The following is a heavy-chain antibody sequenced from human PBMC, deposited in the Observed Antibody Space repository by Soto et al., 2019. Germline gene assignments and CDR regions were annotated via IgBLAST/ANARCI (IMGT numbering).Heavy chain of an antibody. V-gene: IGHV1-69*13. D-gene: IGHD1-26*01. Sequence: ASVKVSCKASGGTFSSYAISWVRQAPGQGLEWMGGIIPIFGTANYAQKFQGRVTITADESTSTAYMELSSLRSEDTAVYYCAGVDSGSYYVSYYYGMDVWGQGTTVTVSS. CDR1: GGTFSSYA. J-gene: IGHJ6*02. CDR3: AGVDSGSYYVSYYYGMDV. CDR2: IIPIFGTA.